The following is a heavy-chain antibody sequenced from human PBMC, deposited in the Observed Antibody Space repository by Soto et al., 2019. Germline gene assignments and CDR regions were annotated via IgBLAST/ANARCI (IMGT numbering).Heavy chain of an antibody. Sequence: SETLSLTCVVSGGSLSDYFWSWIRQPPGMALEWIGEINHLGSINYNPSLKSRVTMSVDTSKNQFSLTLNSVTAADTATYYCAKGGISHWAYFYYMDVWDRGTTVTVSS. J-gene: IGHJ6*03. V-gene: IGHV4-34*01. CDR2: INHLGSI. D-gene: IGHD2-21*01. CDR3: AKGGISHWAYFYYMDV. CDR1: GGSLSDYF.